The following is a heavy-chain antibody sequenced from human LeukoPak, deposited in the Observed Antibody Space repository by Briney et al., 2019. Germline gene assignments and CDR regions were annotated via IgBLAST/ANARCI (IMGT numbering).Heavy chain of an antibody. V-gene: IGHV1-69*13. CDR1: GGTFSSYA. CDR3: ASPIEATTVTTWLRPFDY. D-gene: IGHD4-17*01. Sequence: SVKVSCKASGGTFSSYAISWVRQAPGQGLEWMGGIIPIFGTANYAQKFQGRVTITADESTSTAYMELSSLRSEDTAVYYCASPIEATTVTTWLRPFDYWGQGTLVTVSS. CDR2: IIPIFGTA. J-gene: IGHJ4*02.